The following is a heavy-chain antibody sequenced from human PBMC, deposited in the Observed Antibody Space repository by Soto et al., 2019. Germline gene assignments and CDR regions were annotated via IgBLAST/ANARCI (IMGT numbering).Heavy chain of an antibody. CDR3: ARAWGRVFDY. D-gene: IGHD3-16*01. Sequence: QVQLQESGPGLVKPSETLSLTCTVSGGSISSYYWSWIRRPPGKGLEWIGYIYYSGSTSYNPSLTSGVTISVDTSKNQSSRKLSSVTAADTAVYYCARAWGRVFDYWGQGTLVTVSS. CDR1: GGSISSYY. V-gene: IGHV4-59*01. CDR2: IYYSGST. J-gene: IGHJ4*02.